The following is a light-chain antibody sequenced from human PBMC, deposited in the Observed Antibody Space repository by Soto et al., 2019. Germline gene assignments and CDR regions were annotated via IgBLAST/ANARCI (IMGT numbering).Light chain of an antibody. J-gene: IGKJ4*01. CDR2: KAS. CDR3: QQYNTYPLT. Sequence: DIQMTQSPSTLSASVGDRVTITCRASQSISTWLAWYQQKPGKAPKLLIYKASSLEGGVPSRFGGSGSGTLFNITISSLHPDDFAPYYCQQYNTYPLTFGGGINV. V-gene: IGKV1-5*03. CDR1: QSISTW.